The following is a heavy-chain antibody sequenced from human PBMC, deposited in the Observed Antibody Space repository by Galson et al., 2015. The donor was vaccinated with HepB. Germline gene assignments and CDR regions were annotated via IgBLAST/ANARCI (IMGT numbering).Heavy chain of an antibody. J-gene: IGHJ3*02. CDR2: ISSTSVYI. CDR3: ARGIVGTTGGFDI. V-gene: IGHV3-21*01. CDR1: GFTFSSYT. Sequence: SLRLSCAASGFTFSSYTINWVRQAPGKGLEWVSCISSTSVYIYYADSVKGRFTISRDNAKNSLSLQMNSLRVEDTAVYYCARGIVGTTGGFDIWGQGTMVTVSS. D-gene: IGHD1-26*01.